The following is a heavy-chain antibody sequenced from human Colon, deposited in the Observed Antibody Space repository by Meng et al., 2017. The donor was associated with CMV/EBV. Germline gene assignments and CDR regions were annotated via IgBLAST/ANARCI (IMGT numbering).Heavy chain of an antibody. V-gene: IGHV1-18*01. D-gene: IGHD3-16*01. CDR2: INTYNGDT. J-gene: IGHJ4*02. CDR1: AYIFSDRG. CDR3: ARDRSRMGSYLDN. Sequence: KASAYIFSDRGISGVRQATEQGLGWVGWINTYNGDTRYAQRFQGRVTMTRDTSTTTAYMELRNLRSDDTAVYYCARDRSRMGSYLDNWGQGTLVTVSS.